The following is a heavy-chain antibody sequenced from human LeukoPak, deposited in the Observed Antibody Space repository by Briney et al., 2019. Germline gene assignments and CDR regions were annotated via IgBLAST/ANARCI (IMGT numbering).Heavy chain of an antibody. CDR1: GFTVSSNY. J-gene: IGHJ5*02. Sequence: GGSLRLSCAASGFTVSSNYMSWVRQAPGKGLEWVSVIYSGGSTYYADSVKGRFTISRDNSKNTLYLQMNSLRAEDTAVYYCARDAHSSGYYSWFDPWGQGTLVTVSS. CDR3: ARDAHSSGYYSWFDP. D-gene: IGHD3-22*01. V-gene: IGHV3-66*01. CDR2: IYSGGST.